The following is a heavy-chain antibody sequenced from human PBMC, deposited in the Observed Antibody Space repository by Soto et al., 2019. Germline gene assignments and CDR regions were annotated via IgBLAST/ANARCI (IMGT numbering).Heavy chain of an antibody. J-gene: IGHJ6*02. Sequence: GGSLRLSCTASGFTFGDYARSWVRQAPGKGLEWVGFIRSKAYGGTTEYAASVKGRFTISRDDSKSIAYLQMNSLKTEDTAVYYCTRDSFRYYYYYYGMDVWGQGTTVTV. D-gene: IGHD3-16*01. V-gene: IGHV3-49*04. CDR1: GFTFGDYA. CDR2: IRSKAYGGTT. CDR3: TRDSFRYYYYYYGMDV.